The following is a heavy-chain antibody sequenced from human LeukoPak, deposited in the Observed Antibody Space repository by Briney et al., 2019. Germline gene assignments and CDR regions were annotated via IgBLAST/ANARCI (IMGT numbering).Heavy chain of an antibody. D-gene: IGHD3-3*01. Sequence: GGSLRLSCASSGFTFSIHGMSGVRQAPGKGLEWFSGIPGSGGITYYADSVKGRFTISRDNSKNTLYLQMNSLRAEDTAIYYCARDERLLSFLKWGQGTLVTVSS. CDR3: ARDERLLSFLK. V-gene: IGHV3-23*01. CDR2: IPGSGGIT. CDR1: GFTFSIHG. J-gene: IGHJ4*02.